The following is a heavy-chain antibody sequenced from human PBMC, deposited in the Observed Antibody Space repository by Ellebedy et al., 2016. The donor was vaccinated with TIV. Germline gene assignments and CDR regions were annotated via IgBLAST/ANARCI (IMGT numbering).Heavy chain of an antibody. Sequence: AASVKVSCKASGYTFTGYYIHWVRQAPGQGLEWMGLINRKNGGTNYAQKFQGRVTMTRDTSISTAYMELSWLRSDDTAVYYCARDGACGGDCYGDNYWGQGSLVTVSS. CDR1: GYTFTGYY. CDR3: ARDGACGGDCYGDNY. V-gene: IGHV1-2*02. CDR2: INRKNGGT. D-gene: IGHD2-21*02. J-gene: IGHJ4*02.